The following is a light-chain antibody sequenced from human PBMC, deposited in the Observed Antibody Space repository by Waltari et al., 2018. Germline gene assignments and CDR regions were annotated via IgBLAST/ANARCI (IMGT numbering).Light chain of an antibody. CDR2: DVS. CDR3: SSYTSSSTPWV. J-gene: IGLJ3*02. CDR1: SSDVGGYNY. V-gene: IGLV2-14*01. Sequence: QSALTQPASVSGSPGRSITISCTGTSSDVGGYNYVSWYQQHPGKAPKLMIYDVSNRPSGVSNRFSGSKYGNTASLTISGLQAEDEADYYCSSYTSSSTPWVFGGGTKLTVL.